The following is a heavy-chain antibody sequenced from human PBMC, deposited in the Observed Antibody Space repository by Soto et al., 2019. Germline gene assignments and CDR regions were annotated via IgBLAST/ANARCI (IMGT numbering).Heavy chain of an antibody. CDR2: ISYDGSNK. CDR1: GFNFSSYA. CDR3: ARPLWRDDYNWGYFDL. Sequence: QVQLVESGGGVVQPGRSLRLSCAASGFNFSSYAMHWVRQAPGKGLERVAVISYDGSNKYYADSVKGRFTISRDNSKNTLYLQMHSLRAEDTAVYYCARPLWRDDYNWGYFDLWGRGTLVTVSS. D-gene: IGHD4-4*01. V-gene: IGHV3-30-3*01. J-gene: IGHJ2*01.